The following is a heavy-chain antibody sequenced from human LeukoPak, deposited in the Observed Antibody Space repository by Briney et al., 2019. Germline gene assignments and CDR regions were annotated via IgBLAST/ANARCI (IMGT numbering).Heavy chain of an antibody. CDR1: GGSISSYY. Sequence: SETLSLTCTVSGGSISSYYWSWIRQPPGKGLEWIGEINHSGSTNYNPSLKSRVTISVDTSKNQFSLKLSSVTAADTAVYYCARGGRTIFGVVIYGHPFDYWGQGTLVTVSS. CDR2: INHSGST. V-gene: IGHV4-34*01. J-gene: IGHJ4*02. CDR3: ARGGRTIFGVVIYGHPFDY. D-gene: IGHD3-3*01.